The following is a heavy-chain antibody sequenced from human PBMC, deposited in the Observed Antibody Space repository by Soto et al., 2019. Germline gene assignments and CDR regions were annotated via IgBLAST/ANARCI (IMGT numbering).Heavy chain of an antibody. D-gene: IGHD3-22*01. V-gene: IGHV4-59*08. J-gene: IGHJ3*02. CDR2: IYYSGST. Sequence: SETLSLTCTVSGGSISSYYWSRIRQPPGKGLEWIGYIYYSGSTNYNPSLKSRVTISVDTSKNQFSLKLSSVTAADTAVYYCARGWDYYDSRGYYLGPTAFDIWGQGTMVT. CDR3: ARGWDYYDSRGYYLGPTAFDI. CDR1: GGSISSYY.